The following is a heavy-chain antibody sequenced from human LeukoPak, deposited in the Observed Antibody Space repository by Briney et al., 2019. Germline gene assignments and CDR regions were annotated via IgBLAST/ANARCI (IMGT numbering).Heavy chain of an antibody. CDR2: ISSSSSTI. CDR3: ARFVVYDYGMDV. V-gene: IGHV3-48*01. J-gene: IGHJ6*02. CDR1: GFTFSSYS. D-gene: IGHD3-16*02. Sequence: GGPLRLSCAASGFTFSSYSMNRVRQSPGKGLEWVSYISSSSSTIYYADSVKGRFTISRDNAKNSLYLQMNSLRAEDTAVYYCARFVVYDYGMDVWGQGTTVTVSS.